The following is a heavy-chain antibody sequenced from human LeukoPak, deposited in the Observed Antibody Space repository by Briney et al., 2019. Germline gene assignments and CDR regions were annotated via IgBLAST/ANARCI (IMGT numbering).Heavy chain of an antibody. Sequence: GGSLRLSCAASGFTFSSYGMHWVRQAPGKGLEWVAFIRYDGSNKYYADSVKGRFTISRDNSKNTLYLQMNSLRAEDTAVYYCAKAAPRGPHPFNYWGQGTLVTVSS. CDR2: IRYDGSNK. CDR1: GFTFSSYG. J-gene: IGHJ4*02. D-gene: IGHD3-10*01. V-gene: IGHV3-30*02. CDR3: AKAAPRGPHPFNY.